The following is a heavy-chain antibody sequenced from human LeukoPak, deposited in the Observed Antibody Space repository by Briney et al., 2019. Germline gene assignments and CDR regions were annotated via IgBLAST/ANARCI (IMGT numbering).Heavy chain of an antibody. Sequence: GGSLRLSCAASGFTFSSYWMSWVRQAPGKGLEWVANIKQDGSEKYYVDSVKGRFTIFRDNAKNSLYLQMNSLRAEDTAVYYCARDPSPMIFDYWGQGTLVTVSS. V-gene: IGHV3-7*01. CDR3: ARDPSPMIFDY. J-gene: IGHJ4*02. CDR1: GFTFSSYW. D-gene: IGHD3-16*01. CDR2: IKQDGSEK.